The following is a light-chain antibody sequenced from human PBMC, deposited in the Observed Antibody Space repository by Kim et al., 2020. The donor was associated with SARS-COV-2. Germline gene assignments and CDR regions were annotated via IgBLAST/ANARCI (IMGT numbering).Light chain of an antibody. CDR3: QSYDSSLSGYV. J-gene: IGLJ1*01. CDR1: GTKIGAGYD. CDR2: GNN. V-gene: IGLV1-40*01. Sequence: VTIASTEGGTKIGAGYDESEYRQHPGSAPKLLIYGNNNRPSGVPDRVSGSKSGTAASLASTGLQAEDEADYYCQSYDSSLSGYVFGTGTKVTVL.